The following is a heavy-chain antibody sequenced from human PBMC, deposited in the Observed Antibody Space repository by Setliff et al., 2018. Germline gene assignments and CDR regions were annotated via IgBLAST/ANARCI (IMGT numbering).Heavy chain of an antibody. J-gene: IGHJ4*02. D-gene: IGHD2-8*02. CDR3: TTDPYWSDY. CDR1: GFTFTNSW. CDR2: IKSKPDGGTT. V-gene: IGHV3-15*01. Sequence: PGGSLRLSCAASGFTFTNSWTNWVRQAPGKGLEWVGRIKSKPDGGTTDYAAPVKGRFTISRDDSESTLYLQMYSLKTEDTAVYYCTTDPYWSDYWGQGTLVTVSS.